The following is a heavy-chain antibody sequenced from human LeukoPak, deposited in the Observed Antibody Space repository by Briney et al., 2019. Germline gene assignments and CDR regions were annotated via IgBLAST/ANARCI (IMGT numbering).Heavy chain of an antibody. J-gene: IGHJ2*01. Sequence: SETLSLTCAVSGGSFNGYYWNWIRQPPGNGLEWIGEINPSGGTNYSPSLKSRVTISVDTSTNQFSLKLSSVTAADTAVYYCARVFPGWYFDLWGRGTLVTVSS. CDR2: INPSGGT. V-gene: IGHV4-34*01. CDR3: ARVFPGWYFDL. CDR1: GGSFNGYY.